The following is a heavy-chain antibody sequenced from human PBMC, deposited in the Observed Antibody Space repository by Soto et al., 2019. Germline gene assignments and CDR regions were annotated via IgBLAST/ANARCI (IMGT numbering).Heavy chain of an antibody. D-gene: IGHD6-19*01. V-gene: IGHV4-4*02. CDR1: GASISDNNW. CDR3: ARHIGVTGTRGFEY. CDR2: VVHWGTT. J-gene: IGHJ4*02. Sequence: QVQLQESGPGLVKPSGTVSLTCAVSGASISDNNWWSWVRQPPGKGLEWIGEVVHWGTTNYNPSLRSRVTITMDKSKNQISLTLSSVSAAGSALYYCARHIGVTGTRGFEYWGQGTLVTVSS.